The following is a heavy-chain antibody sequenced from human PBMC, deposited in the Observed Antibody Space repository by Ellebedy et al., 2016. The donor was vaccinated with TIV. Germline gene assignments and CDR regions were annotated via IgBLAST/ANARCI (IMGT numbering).Heavy chain of an antibody. Sequence: MPSETLSLTCTVSGGSISSFYWSWIRQLPGKGLAWSGNIYYSGSTYYNPSLKSRVTISLDTSKNQFSLRLSSVTAADTAVYYCARDEGGSGSLSYWGQGTLVTVSS. CDR2: IYYSGST. CDR3: ARDEGGSGSLSY. V-gene: IGHV4-59*12. CDR1: GGSISSFY. J-gene: IGHJ4*02. D-gene: IGHD3-10*01.